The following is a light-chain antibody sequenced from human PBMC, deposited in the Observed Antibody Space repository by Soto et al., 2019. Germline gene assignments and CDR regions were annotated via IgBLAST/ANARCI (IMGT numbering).Light chain of an antibody. Sequence: EIVMTQSPANLSVSPGERATLSCRASQSVSSNLAWYQQKPVQGPRLLIYGASTRATSIPDRFSGSGSGTEFTLNINSLQSEDFAVYYCQQYNKWPPYTFGQGTKLEIK. V-gene: IGKV3-15*01. J-gene: IGKJ2*01. CDR3: QQYNKWPPYT. CDR1: QSVSSN. CDR2: GAS.